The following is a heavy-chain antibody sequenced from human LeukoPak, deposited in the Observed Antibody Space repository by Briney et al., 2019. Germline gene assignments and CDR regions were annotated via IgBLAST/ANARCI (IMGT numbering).Heavy chain of an antibody. CDR2: IRSKANNYAT. D-gene: IGHD6-6*01. J-gene: IGHJ4*02. CDR1: GFTFSASA. Sequence: GGSLRLSCAASGFTFSASAVHWVRQASGKGLEWIGRIRSKANNYATAYAGSLKGRFTVYRDESKNTAYLQMNSLKTEDSAVYFCARDSSSEGPLDYWGQGTLVAVSS. CDR3: ARDSSSEGPLDY. V-gene: IGHV3-73*01.